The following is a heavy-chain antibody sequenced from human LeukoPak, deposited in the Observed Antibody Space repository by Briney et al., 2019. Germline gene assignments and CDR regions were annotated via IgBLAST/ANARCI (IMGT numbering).Heavy chain of an antibody. CDR1: GFTFSSHS. CDR2: ISSSSSTI. Sequence: PGGSLRLSCAASGFTFSSHSMNWVRQAPGKGLEWVSYISSSSSTIYYADSVKGRFTISRGNAKNSLYLQMDSLRAEDTAVYYCARGAYYYEDWGQGTLVTVYS. V-gene: IGHV3-48*01. CDR3: ARGAYYYED. J-gene: IGHJ4*02. D-gene: IGHD3-22*01.